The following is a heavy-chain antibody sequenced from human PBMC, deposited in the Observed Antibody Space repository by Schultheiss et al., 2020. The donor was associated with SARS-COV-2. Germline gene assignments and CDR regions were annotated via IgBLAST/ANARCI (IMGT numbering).Heavy chain of an antibody. CDR1: GFTFSSYS. Sequence: GGSLRLSCAASGFTFSSYSMNWVRQAPGKGLEWVAVISHDGSNKYYADSVKGRFTISRDNSKNTLYLQMNSLRAEDTAVYYCAKMGGGSSWYYFDYWGQGTLVTVSS. V-gene: IGHV3-30*18. D-gene: IGHD6-13*01. CDR3: AKMGGGSSWYYFDY. J-gene: IGHJ4*02. CDR2: ISHDGSNK.